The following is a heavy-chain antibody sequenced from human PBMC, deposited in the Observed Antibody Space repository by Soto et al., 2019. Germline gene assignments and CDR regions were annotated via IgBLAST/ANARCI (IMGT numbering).Heavy chain of an antibody. CDR2: IYPGDSDT. J-gene: IGHJ3*02. CDR3: AISSREIWGPNAFDS. Sequence: GAEVKKPGESLKISCKGSGYSFTSYWIGWVRQMPGKGLEWMGIIYPGDSDTRYSPSFQGQVTISADKSISTAYLQWSSLKASDTAMYYCAISSREIWGPNAFDSWGQGTMVTVSS. V-gene: IGHV5-51*03. CDR1: GYSFTSYW. D-gene: IGHD3-16*01.